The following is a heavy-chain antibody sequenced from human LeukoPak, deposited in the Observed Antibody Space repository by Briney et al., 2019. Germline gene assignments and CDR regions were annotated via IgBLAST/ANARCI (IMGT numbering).Heavy chain of an antibody. V-gene: IGHV4-39*01. CDR2: IYYSGST. J-gene: IGHJ4*02. CDR1: GGSISSYY. Sequence: PSETLSLTCTVSGGSISSYYWGWIRQPPGKGLEWIGSIYYSGSTYYNPSLKSRVTISVDTSKNQFSLKLSSVTAADTAVYYCARQPITMIVVVITLFDYWGQGTLVTVSS. D-gene: IGHD3-22*01. CDR3: ARQPITMIVVVITLFDY.